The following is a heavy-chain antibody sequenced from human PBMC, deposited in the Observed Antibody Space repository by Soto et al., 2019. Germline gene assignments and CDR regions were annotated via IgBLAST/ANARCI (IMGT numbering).Heavy chain of an antibody. CDR3: ARDQGYYASSGYFDY. J-gene: IGHJ4*02. D-gene: IGHD3-22*01. Sequence: QVQLVESGGGLGKPGGSLRLSCAASGFTFSDYYMSWIRQAPGKGLEWVSYSSGSGSITYYADSVKGRFTISRDNAKNSLYLQINSLRAEDTAVYYCARDQGYYASSGYFDYWGQGTLVTVSS. CDR2: SSGSGSIT. V-gene: IGHV3-11*01. CDR1: GFTFSDYY.